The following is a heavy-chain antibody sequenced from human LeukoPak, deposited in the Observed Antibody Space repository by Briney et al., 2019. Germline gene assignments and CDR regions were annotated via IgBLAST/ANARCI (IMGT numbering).Heavy chain of an antibody. J-gene: IGHJ4*02. Sequence: GGSLRLSCAASGFTFSSYAMSWVRQAPGKGLEWVSAISGSGGSTYYADSVKGRFTISRDNSKNTLYLQMNSLRAEDTAVYHCAKDLRQLVTLFDYWGQGTLVTVSS. CDR2: ISGSGGST. CDR1: GFTFSSYA. V-gene: IGHV3-23*01. D-gene: IGHD6-13*01. CDR3: AKDLRQLVTLFDY.